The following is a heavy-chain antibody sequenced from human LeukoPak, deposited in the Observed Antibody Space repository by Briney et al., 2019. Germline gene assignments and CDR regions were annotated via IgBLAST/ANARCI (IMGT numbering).Heavy chain of an antibody. CDR1: GGSINNYY. D-gene: IGHD5/OR15-5a*01. J-gene: IGHJ4*02. CDR3: ARVVYDQYFDY. Sequence: SETLSLTCSVSGGSINNYYWSWVRQPPGKGLQWIGFIYHSWSTKYNPSLKSRVTMSVDTSKNQFSLKLSSVTAAATAVYYCARVVYDQYFDYWGQGTLVTVSS. V-gene: IGHV4-59*08. CDR2: IYHSWST.